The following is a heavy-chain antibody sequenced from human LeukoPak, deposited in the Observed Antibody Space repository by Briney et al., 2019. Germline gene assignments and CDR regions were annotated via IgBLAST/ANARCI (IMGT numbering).Heavy chain of an antibody. Sequence: GGSLRLSCAASGFTFSSYAMSWVRQAPGKGLEWVANINQDGSVKYYVDSVKGRFTISRDNAKNSLYVQMNSLRVEDTAVYYCARIGYSSSSMDYWGQGTLVTVSS. CDR3: ARIGYSSSSMDY. V-gene: IGHV3-7*01. CDR2: INQDGSVK. CDR1: GFTFSSYA. J-gene: IGHJ4*02. D-gene: IGHD6-6*01.